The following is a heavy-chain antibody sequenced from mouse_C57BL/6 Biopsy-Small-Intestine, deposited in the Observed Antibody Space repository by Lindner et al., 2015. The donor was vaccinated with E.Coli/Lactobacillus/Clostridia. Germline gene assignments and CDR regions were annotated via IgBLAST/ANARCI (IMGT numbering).Heavy chain of an antibody. CDR1: DFSFTGYF. CDR3: ATYDGYWAWSAY. CDR2: INPYNGDT. J-gene: IGHJ3*01. V-gene: IGHV1-20*01. D-gene: IGHD2-3*01. Sequence: VQLQESGPELVKPGTSVKISCKASDFSFTGYFMNWVKQSHGKSLEWIGHINPYNGDTLYNQKFKGKATLTVDKSSSTTHMELRSLTSEDSAVYYCATYDGYWAWSAYWGQGTLVTVSA.